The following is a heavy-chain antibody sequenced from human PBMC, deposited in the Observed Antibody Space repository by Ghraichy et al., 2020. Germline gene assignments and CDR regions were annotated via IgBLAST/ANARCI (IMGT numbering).Heavy chain of an antibody. CDR1: GGSISSYY. J-gene: IGHJ6*02. CDR3: ARVSIAARRAYYYYGMDV. Sequence: ASLNISCTVSGGSISSYYWSWIRQPPGKGLEWIGYIYYSGSTNYHPSLKSRVTISVDTSKNQFSLKLSSVTAADTAVYYCARVSIAARRAYYYYGMDVWGQGTTVTVSS. V-gene: IGHV4-59*01. CDR2: IYYSGST. D-gene: IGHD6-6*01.